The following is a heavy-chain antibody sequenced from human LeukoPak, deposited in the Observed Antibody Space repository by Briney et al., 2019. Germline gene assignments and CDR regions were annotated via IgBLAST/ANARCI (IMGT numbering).Heavy chain of an antibody. V-gene: IGHV3-7*05. CDR1: GFTFSGYY. Sequence: PGGSLRLSCAASGFTFSGYYMSWVRQALGKGLEWVATIKQDGSQRHYVDSVKGRFTISRDNAKNSLYLQMNSLRAEDTAVYYCATYYDSSGYFDAFDFWGQGTMVTVSS. D-gene: IGHD3-22*01. J-gene: IGHJ3*01. CDR3: ATYYDSSGYFDAFDF. CDR2: IKQDGSQR.